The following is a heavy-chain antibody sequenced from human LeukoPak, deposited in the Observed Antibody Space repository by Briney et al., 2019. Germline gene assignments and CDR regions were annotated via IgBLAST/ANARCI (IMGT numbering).Heavy chain of an antibody. D-gene: IGHD4-17*01. CDR2: IPNDGRNE. CDR3: AKPGYGDRSTGYYGMDV. CDR1: GFSFDAFG. J-gene: IGHJ6*02. V-gene: IGHV3-30*02. Sequence: GGSLRPSCAASGFSFDAFGMHWVRQAPGKRPEWVAFIPNDGRNEFYVDSVKGRFTISRDNSKNTLFLQMSSLRPEDTAVYYCAKPGYGDRSTGYYGMDVWGQGTTVSVSS.